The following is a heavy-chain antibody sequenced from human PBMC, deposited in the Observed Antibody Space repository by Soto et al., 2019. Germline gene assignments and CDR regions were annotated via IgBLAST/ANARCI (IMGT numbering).Heavy chain of an antibody. CDR1: GFTFSGSA. J-gene: IGHJ5*02. CDR2: IRSKANSYAT. V-gene: IGHV3-73*01. CDR3: TTQPPEVNWFDP. Sequence: GGSLRLSCAASGFTFSGSAMHWVRQASGKGLEWVGRIRSKANSYATAKAATVKGRFTITRDDSKNKAYLQMNSLKTADTAVYYCTTQPPEVNWFDPWGQGTLVTVSS.